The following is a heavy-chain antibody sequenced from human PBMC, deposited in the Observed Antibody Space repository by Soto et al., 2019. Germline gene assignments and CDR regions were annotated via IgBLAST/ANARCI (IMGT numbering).Heavy chain of an antibody. V-gene: IGHV1-8*01. J-gene: IGHJ6*02. D-gene: IGHD2-2*01. CDR2: MNPYSGNT. Sequence: ASVKVSCKASGYTFTSYDINWVRQATGQGLEWMGWMNPYSGNTGYAQKFQGRVTMTRNTSISTAYMELSSLRSEDTAVYYCARGDIVVVPAADRYYYYYGMDVWGQGTTVTVSS. CDR1: GYTFTSYD. CDR3: ARGDIVVVPAADRYYYYYGMDV.